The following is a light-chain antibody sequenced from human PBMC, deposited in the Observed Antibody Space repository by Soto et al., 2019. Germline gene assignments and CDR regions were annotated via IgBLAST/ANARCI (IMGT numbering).Light chain of an antibody. CDR2: LGS. CDR3: MQALQTPLT. J-gene: IGKJ1*01. CDR1: QSLLHSNGYNY. V-gene: IGKV2-28*01. Sequence: DIVMTQSPLSLPVTPGEPASISCRSSQSLLHSNGYNYLDWYLQKTGQSPQLLIYLGSDRASGVPDRFSGSGSGTDFTLKISRVEAEDVGVYYCMQALQTPLTFGQGTKVEI.